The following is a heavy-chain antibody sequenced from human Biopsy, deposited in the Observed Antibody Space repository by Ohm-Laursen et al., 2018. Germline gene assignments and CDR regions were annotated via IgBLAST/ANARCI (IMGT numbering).Heavy chain of an antibody. CDR1: GGSIDSKY. D-gene: IGHD3-22*01. CDR3: ARELMEYYDSSGYFDH. Sequence: GTLSLTCSVSGGSIDSKYWTWIRQSADKGLEWIGRITPTGVTHYNPSLESRVTMSLDTSKKLFSLKLSSVTAADTAMYYCARELMEYYDSSGYFDHWGQGSLVTVSS. CDR2: ITPTGVT. J-gene: IGHJ4*02. V-gene: IGHV4-4*07.